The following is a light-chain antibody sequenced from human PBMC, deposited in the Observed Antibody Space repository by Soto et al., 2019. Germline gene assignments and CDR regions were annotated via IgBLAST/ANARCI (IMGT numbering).Light chain of an antibody. V-gene: IGKV3-20*01. CDR1: QTFSSGY. CDR3: QQYYPSFT. J-gene: IGKJ3*01. CDR2: STS. Sequence: EIVMTQSPGTLSLSPGERATLSCRASQTFSSGYVAWYQQKPGQAPRLLVHSTSTRATGIPDRFSGSGSGTDFTLTISRLQPEDYAVYYCQQYYPSFTFGPGTKVEIK.